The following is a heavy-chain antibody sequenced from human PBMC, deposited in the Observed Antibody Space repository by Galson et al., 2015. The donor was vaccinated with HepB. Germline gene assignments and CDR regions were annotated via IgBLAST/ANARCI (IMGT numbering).Heavy chain of an antibody. CDR3: AHSGEVGSGTPGDY. J-gene: IGHJ3*01. V-gene: IGHV2-5*02. D-gene: IGHD3-10*01. Sequence: PALVKPTQTLTLTCTFSGFSLSTSGVGVGWIRQPPGKALEWLALIYWDDDKRYSPSLKSRLTITKDTSKNQVVLTMTNMDPVDTATYYCAHSGEVGSGTPGDYWGQGTMVTVSS. CDR1: GFSLSTSGVG. CDR2: IYWDDDK.